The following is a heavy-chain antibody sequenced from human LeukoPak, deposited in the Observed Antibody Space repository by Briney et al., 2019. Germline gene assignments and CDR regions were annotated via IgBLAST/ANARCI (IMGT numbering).Heavy chain of an antibody. J-gene: IGHJ4*02. CDR3: ARVKISVGVADY. Sequence: PGGSLRLSCETSGFTFRTYAMNWVRQAPGKGLEWVSSMGGSGTSIYYADSVKGRFTISRDNSKNTLYLQMNSLRAEDTAVYYCARVKISVGVADYWGLGTLVTVSS. CDR1: GFTFRTYA. D-gene: IGHD2-15*01. CDR2: MGGSGTSI. V-gene: IGHV3-21*04.